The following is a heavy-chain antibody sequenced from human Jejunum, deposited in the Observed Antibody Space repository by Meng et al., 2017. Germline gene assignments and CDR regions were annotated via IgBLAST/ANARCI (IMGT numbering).Heavy chain of an antibody. CDR2: IYHSGAF. CDR1: GDSISTNW. CDR3: ARGAIGTRPFDY. V-gene: IGHV4-4*02. J-gene: IGHJ4*02. Sequence: QAQVAGAGPGLLKPSATRSLICAVSGDSISTNWWNWVRQPPGKGLEWIGEIYHSGAFNYNPSLRRRVTISVDKSKNQVSLKLDSLTAADTAVYYCARGAIGTRPFDYWGQGTLVTVSS. D-gene: IGHD2-21*01.